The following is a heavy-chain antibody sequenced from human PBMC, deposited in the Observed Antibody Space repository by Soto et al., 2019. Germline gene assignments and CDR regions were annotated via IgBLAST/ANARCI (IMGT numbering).Heavy chain of an antibody. CDR1: GFTFSDST. Sequence: EVQLVESGGGLVQPGGSLKLSCAASGFTFSDSTMHWVRQASGKGLEWVGRIRNKANSYATAYAASVKGRFTVSRDDSKNTAYLQMNSLKTEAPAVYYCTSSFVVVTAIAASWGQGTLVTVSS. D-gene: IGHD2-21*02. J-gene: IGHJ5*02. V-gene: IGHV3-73*02. CDR2: IRNKANSYAT. CDR3: TSSFVVVTAIAAS.